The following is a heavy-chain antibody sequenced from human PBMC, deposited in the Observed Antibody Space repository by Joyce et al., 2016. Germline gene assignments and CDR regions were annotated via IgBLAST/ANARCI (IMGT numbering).Heavy chain of an antibody. CDR3: ARSSYTNGICDY. J-gene: IGHJ4*02. CDR2: LSSSSSYI. CDR1: GFTFSSYS. D-gene: IGHD2-8*01. Sequence: EVQLVESGGGLVKPGGSLRLSCAASGFTFSSYSMSWVRQAPGKGQEWVSSLSSSSSYIKYTDSVKGRFTISRDNAKNSLYLQMNSLRVEDTAVYYCARSSYTNGICDYWGQGTLVTVSS. V-gene: IGHV3-21*01.